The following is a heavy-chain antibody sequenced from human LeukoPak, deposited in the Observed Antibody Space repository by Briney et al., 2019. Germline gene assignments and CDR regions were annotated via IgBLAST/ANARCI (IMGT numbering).Heavy chain of an antibody. Sequence: SETLSLTCTVSGGSISSYYWSWIRQPPGKGLEWIGYIYYSGSTNYNPSLKSRVTISVDTSKNQFSLKLSSVTAADTAVYYCARGSYYGSANYWGQGTLVTVSS. CDR3: ARGSYYGSANY. CDR1: GGSISSYY. V-gene: IGHV4-59*12. D-gene: IGHD3-10*01. J-gene: IGHJ4*02. CDR2: IYYSGST.